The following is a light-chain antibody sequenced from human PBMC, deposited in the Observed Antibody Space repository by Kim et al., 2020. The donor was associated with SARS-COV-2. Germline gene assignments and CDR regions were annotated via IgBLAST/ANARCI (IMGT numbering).Light chain of an antibody. J-gene: IGKJ1*01. CDR3: QHRGNLAT. V-gene: IGKV3-11*01. CDR2: DAS. Sequence: EIVLTQFPDTLSLSPGEGATLYCRASHSVSSSLVWNQQKPGQAPRPLIYDASNRATGVPARFSGSGSGTDFTLTISSLEPEDFAVYYCQHRGNLATFGQGTKVDIK. CDR1: HSVSSS.